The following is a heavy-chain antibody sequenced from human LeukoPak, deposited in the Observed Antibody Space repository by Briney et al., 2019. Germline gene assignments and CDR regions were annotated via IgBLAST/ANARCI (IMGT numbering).Heavy chain of an antibody. Sequence: GGSLRLSCAASGFTFSSYSMNWVRQAPGKGLEWVSSISSSSSYIYYADSVKGRFTISRDNAKNSLYLQMNSLRAEDTAVYYCAREYDYVWRSYRSYYFDYWGQGTLVTVSS. V-gene: IGHV3-21*01. CDR3: AREYDYVWRSYRSYYFDY. CDR2: ISSSSSYI. CDR1: GFTFSSYS. J-gene: IGHJ4*02. D-gene: IGHD3-16*02.